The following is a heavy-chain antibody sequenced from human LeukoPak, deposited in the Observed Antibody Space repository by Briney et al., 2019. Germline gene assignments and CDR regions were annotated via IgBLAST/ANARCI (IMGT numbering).Heavy chain of an antibody. CDR2: INPNSGGT. J-gene: IGHJ5*02. CDR1: GYTFTSSS. D-gene: IGHD2-8*01. V-gene: IGHV1-2*02. Sequence: SVKVSCTASGYTFTSSSMHWVRQAPGQGLEWMGWINPNSGGTNNAQKFQGRVTITRDTPISTAYMELSRLRSDDTAVYYCAREGYCTKGVCYTFGLRGWFDPWGQGTLVTVSS. CDR3: AREGYCTKGVCYTFGLRGWFDP.